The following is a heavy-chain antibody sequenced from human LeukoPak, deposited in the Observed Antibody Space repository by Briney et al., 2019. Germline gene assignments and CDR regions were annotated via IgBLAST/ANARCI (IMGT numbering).Heavy chain of an antibody. CDR1: GFTFNRDW. J-gene: IGHJ1*01. D-gene: IGHD4-11*01. V-gene: IGHV3-7*01. CDR2: IKEDGSEK. CDR3: ATYSILNAREFRY. Sequence: GGSLRLSCTASGFTFNRDWTAWVRQAPGKGLEWVANIKEDGSEKNYVDSVKGRFTISRDNAENSVYLQMNSLGADDTAVYYCATYSILNAREFRYWGQGTLVT.